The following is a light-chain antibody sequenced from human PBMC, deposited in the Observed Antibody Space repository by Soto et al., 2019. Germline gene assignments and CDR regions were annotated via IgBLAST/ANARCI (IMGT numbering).Light chain of an antibody. Sequence: EIVMAPSPATPSLSPGERAPPSCRASQSVSIKLAWYQQKPGQAPRLLIYDTSTRATGIPARFSGSGSGTEFTLTISSLQSEDFAVYYCQQYNNWPPITFGQGTRLEIK. CDR2: DTS. J-gene: IGKJ5*01. V-gene: IGKV3-15*01. CDR3: QQYNNWPPIT. CDR1: QSVSIK.